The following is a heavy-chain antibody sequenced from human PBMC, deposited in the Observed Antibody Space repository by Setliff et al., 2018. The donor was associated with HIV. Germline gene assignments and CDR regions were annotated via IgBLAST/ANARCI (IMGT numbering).Heavy chain of an antibody. CDR3: ARVRYCSGGSCYGGEYWFDP. CDR2: IHPSGGST. V-gene: IGHV1-46*01. Sequence: ASVKVSCKASGYTFTGYYIHWVRQAPGQGLEWMGVIHPSGGSTSYAQSFQDRVTMTRDTSTSTVYMELSSLRSEDTAVYYCARVRYCSGGSCYGGEYWFDPWGQGTLVTVSS. CDR1: GYTFTGYY. J-gene: IGHJ5*02. D-gene: IGHD2-15*01.